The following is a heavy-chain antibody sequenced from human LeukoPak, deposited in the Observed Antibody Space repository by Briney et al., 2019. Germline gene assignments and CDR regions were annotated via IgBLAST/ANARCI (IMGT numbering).Heavy chain of an antibody. CDR3: TRELISGDWTWDV. Sequence: ASVKVSCKASGYTFTTYSINWVRQAPGQGLEWMGINNPSGGSTTYAQKFQGRVTMTRDTSTSTVHMELSSLRAEDTAVYYCTRELISGDWTWDVWGQGTMVTVSS. CDR1: GYTFTTYS. CDR2: NNPSGGST. V-gene: IGHV1-46*01. J-gene: IGHJ3*01. D-gene: IGHD2-21*02.